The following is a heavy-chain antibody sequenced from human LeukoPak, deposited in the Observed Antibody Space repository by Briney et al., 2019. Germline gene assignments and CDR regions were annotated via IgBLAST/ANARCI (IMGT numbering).Heavy chain of an antibody. J-gene: IGHJ4*02. D-gene: IGHD3-10*01. CDR1: GFTFSSYV. CDR2: ISYDGSNE. V-gene: IGHV3-30*14. CDR3: ARGISMVRGVIPPFDY. Sequence: PGGSLRLSCAASGFTFSSYVMHWVRQAPGKGLEWVAIISYDGSNEYYADSVKGRFTISRDNSKNTLYLQMNSLRAEDTAVYYCARGISMVRGVIPPFDYWGQGTLVTVSS.